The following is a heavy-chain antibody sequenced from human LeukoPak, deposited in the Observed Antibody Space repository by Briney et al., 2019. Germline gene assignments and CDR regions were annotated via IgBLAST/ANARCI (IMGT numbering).Heavy chain of an antibody. CDR3: ARELFSGVAGSQKWFDP. J-gene: IGHJ5*02. D-gene: IGHD3-3*01. CDR1: GYTFIGYY. CDR2: INANSGDT. Sequence: GASVKVSCKASGYTFIGYYMHWVRQAPGQGLARMGWINANSGDTNYEQKFQGRVTMTRDTSISTAYMELSRLRSDHTAVYYCARELFSGVAGSQKWFDPWGQGTLVTVSS. V-gene: IGHV1-2*02.